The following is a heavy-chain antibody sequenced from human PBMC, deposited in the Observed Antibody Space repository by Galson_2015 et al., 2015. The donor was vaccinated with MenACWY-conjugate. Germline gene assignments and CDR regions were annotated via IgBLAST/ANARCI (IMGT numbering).Heavy chain of an antibody. CDR3: ARGGFTSGVDFDY. V-gene: IGHV4-34*01. D-gene: IGHD6-19*01. Sequence: ETLSLTCAVYGGSFSGNYWSWIRQPPGKGLEWIGEISHSGSTKYNPSLKSRVTISVDTSRNQFFLKLSSVTAADTAVYYCARGGFTSGVDFDYWGQGTLVTVSS. J-gene: IGHJ4*02. CDR2: ISHSGST. CDR1: GGSFSGNY.